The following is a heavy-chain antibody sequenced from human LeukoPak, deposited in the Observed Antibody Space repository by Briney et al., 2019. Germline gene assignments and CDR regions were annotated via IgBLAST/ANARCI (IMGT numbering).Heavy chain of an antibody. CDR3: AKTNGYYSD. Sequence: GGSLRLSCAASGFTFSSYGMNWVRQAPGKGLEWVSGICGSGGTTYYADSVKGRFTISRDNSKNSLSLQMSSPRAEDTAVYYCAKTNGYYSDWGQGTLVTVSS. J-gene: IGHJ4*02. CDR1: GFTFSSYG. D-gene: IGHD3-22*01. V-gene: IGHV3-23*01. CDR2: ICGSGGTT.